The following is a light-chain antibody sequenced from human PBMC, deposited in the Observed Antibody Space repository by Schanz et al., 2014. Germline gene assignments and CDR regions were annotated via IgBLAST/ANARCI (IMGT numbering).Light chain of an antibody. V-gene: IGKV3-20*01. CDR1: QSVRSNF. CDR2: GAS. Sequence: EIVLTQSPGTLSLSPGERATLSCRASQSVRSNFLAWYQQKPGQAPRLIIHGASSRATGIPDRISGSGSGTDFTLTISRLEPEDFALYYCQQYDSLPWTFGQGTKVEIK. CDR3: QQYDSLPWT. J-gene: IGKJ1*01.